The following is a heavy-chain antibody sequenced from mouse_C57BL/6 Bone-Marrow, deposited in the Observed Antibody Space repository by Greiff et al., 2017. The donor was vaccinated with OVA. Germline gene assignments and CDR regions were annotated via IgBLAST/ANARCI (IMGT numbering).Heavy chain of an antibody. Sequence: VQLQESGPELVKPGASVKISCKASGYAFSSSWMNWVKQRPGKGLEWIGRIYPGDGDTNYNGKFKGKATLTADKSSSTAYMQLSSLTSEDSAVXFCAIPVYYDGSSAWFAYWGQGTLVTVSA. CDR3: AIPVYYDGSSAWFAY. D-gene: IGHD1-1*01. V-gene: IGHV1-82*01. CDR2: IYPGDGDT. CDR1: GYAFSSSW. J-gene: IGHJ3*01.